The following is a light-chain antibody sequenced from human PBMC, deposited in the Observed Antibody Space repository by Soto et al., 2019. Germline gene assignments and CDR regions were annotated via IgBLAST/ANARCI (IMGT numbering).Light chain of an antibody. CDR2: DAS. CDR1: QSVISY. V-gene: IGKV3-11*01. CDR3: QQRSSWPII. Sequence: EIVLTQSPATLSLSPGEIATLSFSASQSVISYLAAYQQQPGQAPRLLIFDASNSATGIPARFSGSGSGTDFTLPLSSLEPEDFAVYFCQQRSSWPIIFGKGTRL. J-gene: IGKJ5*01.